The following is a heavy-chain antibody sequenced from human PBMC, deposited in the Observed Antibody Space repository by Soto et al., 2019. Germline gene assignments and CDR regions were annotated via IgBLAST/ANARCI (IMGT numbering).Heavy chain of an antibody. CDR3: AKNQHAMAHDY. D-gene: IGHD2-8*01. J-gene: IGHJ4*02. V-gene: IGHV3-23*01. CDR1: GFTFSSYA. Sequence: GGSLRLSCAASGFTFSSYAMSWVRQAPGKGLEWVSAISGSGGSTYYADSVKGRFTISRDNSQNTLYLQMNSLRAEDTAIYFCAKNQHAMAHDYWGPGTLVTVSS. CDR2: ISGSGGST.